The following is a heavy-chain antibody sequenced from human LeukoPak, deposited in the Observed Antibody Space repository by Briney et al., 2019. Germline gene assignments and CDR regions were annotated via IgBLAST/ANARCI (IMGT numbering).Heavy chain of an antibody. J-gene: IGHJ6*03. CDR3: ARLGGGVSSSRYYYLDV. CDR1: GYSFISYW. V-gene: IGHV5-51*01. D-gene: IGHD6-13*01. CDR2: IYPGDSDT. Sequence: GESLKISCKGSGYSFISYWIGWVRQMPGKSLEWMGIIYPGDSDTRYSPSFQGQVTISADKSISTAYLQWSSLKASDTAMYYCARLGGGVSSSRYYYLDVWGKGTTVTISS.